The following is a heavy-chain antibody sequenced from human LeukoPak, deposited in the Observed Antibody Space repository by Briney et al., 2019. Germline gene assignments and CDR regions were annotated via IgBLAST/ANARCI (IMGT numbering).Heavy chain of an antibody. CDR3: ARDDCSSISRYHNWCDP. CDR2: IKQDGSEK. V-gene: IGHV3-7*01. J-gene: IGHJ5*02. Sequence: PGGSLRLSCAASGFTFSSYWMSWVRQAPGKGLEWVANIKQDGSEKYYVDSVKGRFTISRDNAKNSLYLQMNSLRAEDTAVYYCARDDCSSISRYHNWCDPWGQGTQITVPP. D-gene: IGHD2-2*01. CDR1: GFTFSSYW.